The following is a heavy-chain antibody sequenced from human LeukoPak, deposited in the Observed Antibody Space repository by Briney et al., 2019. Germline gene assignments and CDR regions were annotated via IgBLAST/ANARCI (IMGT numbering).Heavy chain of an antibody. V-gene: IGHV3-66*01. Sequence: GGSLRLSCAASGFTVNRKSMTWVRQAPGKGLEWVSVIYTAGTTYYADSVKGRFTISRDNSRNTLYLQMNSLRAEDTAVYYCAKSPGTYSYYSYLDVWGQGTTVTVSS. CDR1: GFTVNRKS. CDR2: IYTAGTT. D-gene: IGHD1-26*01. CDR3: AKSPGTYSYYSYLDV. J-gene: IGHJ6*02.